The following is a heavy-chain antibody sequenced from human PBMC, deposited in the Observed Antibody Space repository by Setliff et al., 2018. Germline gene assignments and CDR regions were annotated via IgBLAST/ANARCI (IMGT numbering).Heavy chain of an antibody. CDR2: INPLGGDT. J-gene: IGHJ4*02. Sequence: GASVKVSCKASGYTFSDYYIHWVRQAPGQGLEWMGWINPLGGDTNYALKFEGRVTMTRDTSISTAYMELSRLRSDDTAIYYCARKISVTGTIDYWGQGTLVTV. CDR3: ARKISVTGTIDY. CDR1: GYTFSDYY. V-gene: IGHV1-2*02. D-gene: IGHD1-20*01.